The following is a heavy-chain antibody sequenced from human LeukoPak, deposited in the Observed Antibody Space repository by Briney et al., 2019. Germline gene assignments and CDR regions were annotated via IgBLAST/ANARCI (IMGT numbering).Heavy chain of an antibody. D-gene: IGHD1-26*01. CDR2: IRYDGSNK. CDR3: AKPTRGSGSFLIDF. CDR1: GFTFSSYG. J-gene: IGHJ4*02. V-gene: IGHV3-30*02. Sequence: PGGSLRLSCAASGFTFSSYGMHWVRQAPGKGLEWVASIRYDGSNKYYADSVKGRFTISRDNSKNTLYLQMNSLRAEDTAVYYCAKPTRGSGSFLIDFWGQGTLVTVSS.